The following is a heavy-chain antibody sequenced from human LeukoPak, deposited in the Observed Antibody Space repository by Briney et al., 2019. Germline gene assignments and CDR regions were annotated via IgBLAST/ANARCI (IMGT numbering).Heavy chain of an antibody. J-gene: IGHJ4*02. CDR2: IYPGDSDT. V-gene: IGHV5-51*01. Sequence: GESLKISCRGSGYRFTTYWIGWVRQMPGKGLEWMGIIYPGDSDTRYGPSFQGHVTMSADKSINTAYLQWSSLKASDTAMYYCARREGCSRSSCPPDYWGQGTLVTVSS. CDR1: GYRFTTYW. CDR3: ARREGCSRSSCPPDY. D-gene: IGHD2-2*01.